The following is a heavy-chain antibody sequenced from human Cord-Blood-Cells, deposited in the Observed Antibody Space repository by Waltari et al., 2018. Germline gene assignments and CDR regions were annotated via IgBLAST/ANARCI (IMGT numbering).Heavy chain of an antibody. V-gene: IGHV3-7*01. CDR1: GFTFSSYW. CDR3: ARDVEVRGAYFDY. CDR2: RKQDGSEK. D-gene: IGHD3-10*01. J-gene: IGHJ4*02. Sequence: VQLVESGGGLVQPGGSLRLSCAASGFTFSSYWMSWVRQAPGKGLEWVANRKQDGSEKYYVDSVKGRFTISRDNAKNPLYLQMNSLRAEDTAVYYCARDVEVRGAYFDYCGQGTLVTVSS.